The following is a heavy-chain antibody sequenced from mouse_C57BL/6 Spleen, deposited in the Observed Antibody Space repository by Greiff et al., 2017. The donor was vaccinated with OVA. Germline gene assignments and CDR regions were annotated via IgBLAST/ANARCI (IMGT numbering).Heavy chain of an antibody. CDR3: ARCYYGYGGFAY. CDR2: INPGSGGT. Sequence: QVQLQQSGAELVRPGTSVKVSCKASGYAFTNYLIEWVKQRPGQGLEWIGVINPGSGGTNYNEKFKGKATLTADKSSSTAYMQLSSLTSEDSAVYFCARCYYGYGGFAYWGQGTLVTVSA. V-gene: IGHV1-54*01. D-gene: IGHD2-2*01. J-gene: IGHJ3*01. CDR1: GYAFTNYL.